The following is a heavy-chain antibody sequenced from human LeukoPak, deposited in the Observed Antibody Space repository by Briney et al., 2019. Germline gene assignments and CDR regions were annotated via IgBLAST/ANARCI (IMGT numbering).Heavy chain of an antibody. Sequence: PSETPSLTCTVSGGSVSSGSYYWSWIRQSPGKGLEWIGYIYYSGSTNYNPSLKSRVTMSVDTSKNQFSLKLSSVTAADTAVYYCARADCSGGSCYAFDIWGQGTMVTVSS. CDR2: IYYSGST. CDR3: ARADCSGGSCYAFDI. D-gene: IGHD2-15*01. CDR1: GGSVSSGSYY. J-gene: IGHJ3*02. V-gene: IGHV4-61*01.